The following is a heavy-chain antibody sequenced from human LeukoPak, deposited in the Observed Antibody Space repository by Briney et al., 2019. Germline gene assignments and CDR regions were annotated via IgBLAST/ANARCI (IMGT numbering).Heavy chain of an antibody. J-gene: IGHJ4*02. D-gene: IGHD2-21*01. Sequence: GGSLRLSCAASGFTFSNYAMSWVRQAPGKGLEWVSYISISNSTVYYANSVKGRFTISRDNAKNSLYLQMNSLRAEDTAVYYCARDLHCGGDCYPLTYWGQGTMVTVSS. V-gene: IGHV3-48*01. CDR3: ARDLHCGGDCYPLTY. CDR2: ISISNSTV. CDR1: GFTFSNYA.